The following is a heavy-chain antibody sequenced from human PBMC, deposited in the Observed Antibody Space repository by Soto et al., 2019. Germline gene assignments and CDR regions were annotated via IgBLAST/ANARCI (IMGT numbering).Heavy chain of an antibody. V-gene: IGHV3-23*01. CDR2: ISGSGGTT. J-gene: IGHJ4*02. Sequence: PGGSLRLSCAASGFTFSSYAMSWVRQAPGKGLEWVSAISGSGGTTYYADYVKGRFTISRDNSKNTLYLQMNSLRAEDMVVYYCAREGYCSSTSCYSFDYWGQGTLVTVSS. CDR3: AREGYCSSTSCYSFDY. D-gene: IGHD2-2*01. CDR1: GFTFSSYA.